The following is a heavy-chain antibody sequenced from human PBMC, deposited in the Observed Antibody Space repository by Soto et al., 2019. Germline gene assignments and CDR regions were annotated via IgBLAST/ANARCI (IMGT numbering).Heavy chain of an antibody. CDR3: ARYRTKAPVAFDV. D-gene: IGHD3-16*02. CDR2: MNPSGSNT. V-gene: IGHV1-8*01. Sequence: ASVTVSCKASGLSFPIDDIIWVRQTIGQGLEFMGWMNPSGSNTGYAQKFQGRATFTWNTPTSTAYMDLSGLRSEDTAVYYCARYRTKAPVAFDVWGQGTMVTVSS. CDR1: GLSFPIDD. J-gene: IGHJ3*01.